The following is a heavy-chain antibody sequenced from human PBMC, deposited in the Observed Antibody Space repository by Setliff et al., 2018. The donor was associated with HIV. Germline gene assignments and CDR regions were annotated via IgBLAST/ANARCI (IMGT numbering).Heavy chain of an antibody. CDR3: ARGLPKKPSTVTNYWYFDL. V-gene: IGHV4-34*01. CDR1: GGSFSGYY. J-gene: IGHJ2*01. CDR2: INHSGST. D-gene: IGHD4-17*01. Sequence: LSLTCAVYGGSFSGYYWSWIRQPPGKGLEWIGEINHSGSTNCNPSLKSRVTISVDTSKNQFSLNLTSVTAADTAVYYCARGLPKKPSTVTNYWYFDLWGRGTLVTVSS.